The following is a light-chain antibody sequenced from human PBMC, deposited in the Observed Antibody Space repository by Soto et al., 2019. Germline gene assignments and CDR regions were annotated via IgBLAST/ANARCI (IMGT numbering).Light chain of an antibody. CDR1: QSVSSSY. J-gene: IGKJ3*01. Sequence: EIVLTQSPGTLSLSPGERATLSCRASQSVSSSYLAWYQQKPGQAPTLLIYGASSRATGIPARFSGSGSGTYFTLTISRLEPEDFAVYYCQQYGSSFTFGPGTKVDIK. CDR3: QQYGSSFT. V-gene: IGKV3-20*01. CDR2: GAS.